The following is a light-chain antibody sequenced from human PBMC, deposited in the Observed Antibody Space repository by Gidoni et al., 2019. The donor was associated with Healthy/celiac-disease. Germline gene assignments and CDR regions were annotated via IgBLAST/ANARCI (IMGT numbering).Light chain of an antibody. CDR2: GNS. J-gene: IGLJ3*02. Sequence: QSVLTPPPSVSGAPGQRVTISCTGRSSNIGAGSDVHWYQQLPGTAPKLLIYGNSNRPSGVPDRFSGSKSGTSASRAITGLQAEDEADYYCQSYDSSLSGWVFGGGTKLTVL. CDR1: SSNIGAGSD. CDR3: QSYDSSLSGWV. V-gene: IGLV1-40*01.